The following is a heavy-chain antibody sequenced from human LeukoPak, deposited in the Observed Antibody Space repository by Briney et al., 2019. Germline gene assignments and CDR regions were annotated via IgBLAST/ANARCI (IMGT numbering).Heavy chain of an antibody. CDR2: INAGNGNT. D-gene: IGHD1-20*01. V-gene: IGHV1-3*01. J-gene: IGHJ5*02. CDR3: ARDVPDQHNWNDNWFDP. CDR1: GYTFTSYA. Sequence: ASVKVSCKASGYTFTSYAMHWVRQAPGQRLEWMGWINAGNGNTKYSQKFQGRVTITRDTSASTAYMELSSLRSEDTAVYYCARDVPDQHNWNDNWFDPWGQGTLVTVSS.